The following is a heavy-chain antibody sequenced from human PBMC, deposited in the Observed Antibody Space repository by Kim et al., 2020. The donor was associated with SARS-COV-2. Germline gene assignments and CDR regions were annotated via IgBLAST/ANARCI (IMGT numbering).Heavy chain of an antibody. CDR1: GFTFNLHW. J-gene: IGHJ4*01. V-gene: IGHV3-7*03. D-gene: IGHD2-21*01. Sequence: GGSLRLSCAASGFTFNLHWMTWVRQAPGKGMERVANINQDVSETYYMDSVKGRFTTSSDNAKKSLYQQMTSLRAEDTAVYFCARDQEYAYSPEVDPDFWGQGTLVTVSS. CDR2: INQDVSET. CDR3: ARDQEYAYSPEVDPDF.